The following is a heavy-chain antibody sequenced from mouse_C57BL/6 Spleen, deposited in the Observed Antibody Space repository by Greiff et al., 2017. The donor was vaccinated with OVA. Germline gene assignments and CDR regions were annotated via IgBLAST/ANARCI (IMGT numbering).Heavy chain of an antibody. D-gene: IGHD2-4*01. V-gene: IGHV14-2*01. CDR1: GFNIKDYY. CDR2: IDPEDGET. CDR3: TSRFYYDYDGGFAY. J-gene: IGHJ3*01. Sequence: VHVKQSGAELVKPGASVKLSCTASGFNIKDYYMHWVKQRTDQGLEWIGRIDPEDGETKYAPKFQGKATITADTSSNTAYLQLSSLTSEDAAVYYGTSRFYYDYDGGFAYWGQGTLVTVSA.